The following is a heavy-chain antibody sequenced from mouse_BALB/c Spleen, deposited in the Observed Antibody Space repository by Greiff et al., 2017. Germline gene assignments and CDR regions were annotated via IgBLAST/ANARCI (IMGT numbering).Heavy chain of an antibody. CDR3: ARGCDGYYFYYYAMDY. J-gene: IGHJ4*01. V-gene: IGHV1-14*01. Sequence: EVQLQQSGPELVKPGASVKMSCKASGYTFTSYVMHWVKQKPGQGLEWIGYINPYNDGTKYNEKFKGKATLTSDKSSSTAYMELSSLTSEDSAVYYCARGCDGYYFYYYAMDYWGQGTSVTVSS. CDR2: INPYNDGT. D-gene: IGHD2-3*01. CDR1: GYTFTSYV.